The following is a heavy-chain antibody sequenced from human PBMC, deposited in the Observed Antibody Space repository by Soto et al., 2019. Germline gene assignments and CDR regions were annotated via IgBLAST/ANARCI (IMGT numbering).Heavy chain of an antibody. J-gene: IGHJ5*02. V-gene: IGHV4-4*07. CDR1: GGSITDYS. CDR2: IFSSGST. CDR3: ARDQGVVVTADNWFDP. D-gene: IGHD2-21*02. Sequence: SETLSLTCTVSGGSITDYSWVWIRQPAGKGLEWSGRIFSSGSTNYNPSLKGRITMSLDTSKNQFSLKLNSATATDTAVYFCARDQGVVVTADNWFDPWGQGILVTVSS.